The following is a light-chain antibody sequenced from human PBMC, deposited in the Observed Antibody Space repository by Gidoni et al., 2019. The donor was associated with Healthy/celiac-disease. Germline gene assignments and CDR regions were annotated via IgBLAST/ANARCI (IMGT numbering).Light chain of an antibody. Sequence: ELVLPQSPGTMSLSPGERATLYRRASQSVSSSYVARYQQKPGQAPWLLIFGASSRATGIPDKFRSGESATDFTLTISRLEPEDFAVDYCQQYGSSPTFGGGTKVEIK. J-gene: IGKJ4*01. CDR3: QQYGSSPT. V-gene: IGKV3-20*01. CDR1: QSVSSSY. CDR2: GAS.